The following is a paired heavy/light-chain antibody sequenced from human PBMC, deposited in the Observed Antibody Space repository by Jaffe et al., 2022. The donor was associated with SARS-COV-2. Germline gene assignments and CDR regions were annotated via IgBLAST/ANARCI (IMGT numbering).Heavy chain of an antibody. V-gene: IGHV3-74*01. D-gene: IGHD6-13*01. CDR1: GFTFRTNW. CDR3: AKVLVAAACDY. J-gene: IGHJ4*02. Sequence: EVQLVESGGGLVQPGGSLRLSCAASGFTFRTNWMHWVRQAPGKGLVWVSSINSDGSSTNYADSVKGRFTISRDNTKNTLYLQMNSLRAEDTAIYYCAKVLVAAACDYWGQGTLVTVSS. CDR2: INSDGSST.
Light chain of an antibody. J-gene: IGLJ2*01. V-gene: IGLV2-14*01. Sequence: QSALTQPASVSGSPGQSITISCTGTSNDIGDYDYVSWYQQPPGKAPKLMIYEVSNRPSGVPDRFSGSKSGNTASLTISGLQPEDEADYYCSSYRSNNNVVFGGGTKLTVL. CDR3: SSYRSNNNVV. CDR1: SNDIGDYDY. CDR2: EVS.